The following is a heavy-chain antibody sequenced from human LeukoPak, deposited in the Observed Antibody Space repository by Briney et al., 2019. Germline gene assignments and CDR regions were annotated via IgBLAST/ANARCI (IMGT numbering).Heavy chain of an antibody. CDR1: GFTFSSYA. CDR2: ISYDGSNK. CDR3: ARDQLRGAYYYYYMDV. V-gene: IGHV3-30*01. D-gene: IGHD3-10*01. J-gene: IGHJ6*03. Sequence: PGGSLRLSCAASGFTFSSYAMHWVRQAPGKGLEWVAVISYDGSNKYYADSVKGRFTISRDNSKNTLYLQMNSLRAEDTAVYYCARDQLRGAYYYYYMDVWGEGTTVTVSS.